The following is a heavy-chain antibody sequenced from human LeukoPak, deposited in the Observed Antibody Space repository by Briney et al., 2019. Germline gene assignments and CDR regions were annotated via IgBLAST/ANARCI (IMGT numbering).Heavy chain of an antibody. J-gene: IGHJ4*02. CDR2: IYSGDSGVST. D-gene: IGHD6-19*01. V-gene: IGHV3-53*04. CDR3: AMAVIGSGWTLDY. Sequence: PGGSLRLSCAASGFSVSNTYMSWVRQAPGKGLEWVSVIYSGDSGVSTYYADSVKGRFTISRHNSKNTLYLQMSSLRAEDTAVYFCAMAVIGSGWTLDYWGQGTLVTVS. CDR1: GFSVSNTY.